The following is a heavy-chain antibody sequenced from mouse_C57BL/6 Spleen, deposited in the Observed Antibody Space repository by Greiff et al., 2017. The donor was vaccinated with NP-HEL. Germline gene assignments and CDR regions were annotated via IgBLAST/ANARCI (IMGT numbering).Heavy chain of an antibody. D-gene: IGHD1-1*01. CDR1: GYTFTSYW. Sequence: VQLQQPGTELVKPGASVKLSCKASGYTFTSYWMHWVKQRPGQGLEWIGNINPSNGGTNYNEKFKSKATLTVDKSSSTAYMQLSSLTSEDSAVYYCARKGAYYYGTSYAMDYWGQGTSVTVSS. V-gene: IGHV1-53*01. CDR3: ARKGAYYYGTSYAMDY. CDR2: INPSNGGT. J-gene: IGHJ4*01.